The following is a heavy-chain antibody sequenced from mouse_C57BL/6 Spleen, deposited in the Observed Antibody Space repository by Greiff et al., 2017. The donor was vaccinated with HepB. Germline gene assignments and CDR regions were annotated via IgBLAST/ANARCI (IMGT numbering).Heavy chain of an antibody. V-gene: IGHV5-17*01. J-gene: IGHJ2*01. D-gene: IGHD4-1*01. Sequence: EVMLVESGGGLVKPGGSLKLSCAASGFTFSDYGMHWVRQAPEKGLEWVAYISSGSSTIYYADTVKGRFTISRDNAKNTLFLQMTSLRSEDTAMYYCARDWDGLHDYWGQGTTLTVSS. CDR1: GFTFSDYG. CDR3: ARDWDGLHDY. CDR2: ISSGSSTI.